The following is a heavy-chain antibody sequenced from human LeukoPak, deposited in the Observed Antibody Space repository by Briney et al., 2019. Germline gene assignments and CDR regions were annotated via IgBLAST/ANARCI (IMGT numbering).Heavy chain of an antibody. CDR1: GFTFSNYG. J-gene: IGHJ3*02. V-gene: IGHV3-30*02. CDR3: ARESGLQLWPYDAFDI. CDR2: IRCDGRNK. D-gene: IGHD5-18*01. Sequence: GGSLRLSCGASGFTFSNYGMHWVRQAPGKGLEWVAFIRCDGRNKYYADSVKGRFTISRDNAKNSLYLQMNSLRAEDTAVYYCARESGLQLWPYDAFDIWGQGTMVTVSS.